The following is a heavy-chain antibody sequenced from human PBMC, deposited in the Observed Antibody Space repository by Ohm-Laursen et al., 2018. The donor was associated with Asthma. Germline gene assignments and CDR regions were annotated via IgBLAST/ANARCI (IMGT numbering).Heavy chain of an antibody. CDR1: GFTFDDYA. CDR2: ISWNSGSI. CDR3: AKDIKVTSGYNYPYYYYYGMDV. V-gene: IGHV3-9*01. D-gene: IGHD5-24*01. J-gene: IGHJ6*02. Sequence: SLRLSCAASGFTFDDYAMNWVRQAPGKGLEWVSGISWNSGSIVYADSVKGQFTTSRDNAKNSLYLQMNSLRAEDTALYYCAKDIKVTSGYNYPYYYYYGMDVWGQGTTVTVSS.